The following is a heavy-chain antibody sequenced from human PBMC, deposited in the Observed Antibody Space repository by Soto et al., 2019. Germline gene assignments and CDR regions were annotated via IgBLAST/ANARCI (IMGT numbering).Heavy chain of an antibody. J-gene: IGHJ4*02. V-gene: IGHV1-18*01. CDR3: ARGGTPSDY. CDR2: ISAYNGNT. Sequence: QVQLVQSGAEVKKPGASVTVSCEASGYNFTNFGISWVRPAPGQGLEWMGWISAYNGNTNYAQNFHGRVTMTTDTTTSTAYMELRSLRSDDTAVYYCARGGTPSDYWGQGTLVTFSS. D-gene: IGHD3-16*01. CDR1: GYNFTNFG.